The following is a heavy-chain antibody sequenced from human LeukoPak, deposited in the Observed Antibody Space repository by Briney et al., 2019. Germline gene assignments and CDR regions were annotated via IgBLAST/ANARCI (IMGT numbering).Heavy chain of an antibody. V-gene: IGHV4-39*01. CDR3: ASLRERSYYARGFDY. CDR2: IYYSGST. CDR1: GGSISSSSYY. J-gene: IGHJ4*02. Sequence: PETLSLTCTVSGGSISSSSYYWGWIRQTPGKGLEWIGSIYYSGSTFYSPSLKSRVTISVDTSKNQFSLKLSSVTAADTAVYYCASLRERSYYARGFDYWGQGTLVTVSS. D-gene: IGHD1-26*01.